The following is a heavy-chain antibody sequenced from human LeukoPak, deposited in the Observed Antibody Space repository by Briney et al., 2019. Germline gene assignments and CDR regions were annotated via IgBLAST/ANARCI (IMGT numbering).Heavy chain of an antibody. CDR1: GFTFSSYS. Sequence: GGSLRLSCAASGFTFSSYSMNWVRQAPGKGLEWVTYISSSINTIYYADSVKGRFTISRDNAKNSLYLQMNSLRAEDTAVYYCARVRGSYYLDYWGQGTLVTVSS. V-gene: IGHV3-48*01. CDR3: ARVRGSYYLDY. J-gene: IGHJ4*02. D-gene: IGHD1-26*01. CDR2: ISSSINTI.